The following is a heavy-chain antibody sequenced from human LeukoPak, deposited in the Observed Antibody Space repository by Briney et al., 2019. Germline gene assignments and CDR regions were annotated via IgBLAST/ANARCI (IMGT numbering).Heavy chain of an antibody. CDR2: IIPIFGTA. CDR3: ARAYYDSSGYYPPNY. Sequence: SVKVSCKASGGTFSSYAISWVRQAPGQGLEWMGGIIPIFGTANYAQKFQGRATITADESTSTAYMELSSLRSEDTAVYYCARAYYDSSGYYPPNYWGQGTLVTVSS. CDR1: GGTFSSYA. V-gene: IGHV1-69*13. J-gene: IGHJ4*02. D-gene: IGHD3-22*01.